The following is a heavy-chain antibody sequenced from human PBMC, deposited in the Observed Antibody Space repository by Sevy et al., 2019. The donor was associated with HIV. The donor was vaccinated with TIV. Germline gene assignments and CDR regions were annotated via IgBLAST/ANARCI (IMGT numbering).Heavy chain of an antibody. J-gene: IGHJ4*02. CDR2: ISGSGGST. CDR1: GFTFSSYA. D-gene: IGHD6-19*01. CDR3: AKDGSGWYNYFDY. Sequence: GGSLRLSCAASGFTFSSYAMSWVRQAPGKGLEWVSAISGSGGSTYYADSVKGRFTISRDNSKNTLYLQMKSLRAEDTAVYYCAKDGSGWYNYFDYWGQGTLVTVSS. V-gene: IGHV3-23*01.